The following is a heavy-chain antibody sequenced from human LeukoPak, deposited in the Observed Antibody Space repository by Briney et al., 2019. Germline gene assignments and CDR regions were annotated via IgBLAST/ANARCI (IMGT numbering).Heavy chain of an antibody. CDR3: ARDVGRYIPCDY. J-gene: IGHJ4*02. CDR2: ISSSSSYI. V-gene: IGHV3-21*01. CDR1: GFTFSSYS. D-gene: IGHD1-26*01. Sequence: PGGSLRLSCAASGFTFSSYSMNWVRQAPGKGLEWASSISSSSSYIYYADSVKGRFTISRDNAKNSLYLQMNSLRAEDTAVYYCARDVGRYIPCDYWGQGTLVTVSS.